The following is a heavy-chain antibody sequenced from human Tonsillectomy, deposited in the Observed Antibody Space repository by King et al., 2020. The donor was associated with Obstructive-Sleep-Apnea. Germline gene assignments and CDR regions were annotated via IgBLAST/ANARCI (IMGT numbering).Heavy chain of an antibody. J-gene: IGHJ4*02. D-gene: IGHD4/OR15-4a*01. Sequence: QLQESGPGLVKPSGTLSLTCAVSGGSISSSNWWSWVRQPPGKGLEWIGEIYHSGSTNYNPSLKSRVTISGDKSKNQCSLKLSSVTAADTGVYYCARHGFRAANEGDYWGQGTLVTVSS. CDR1: GGSISSSNW. CDR3: ARHGFRAANEGDY. CDR2: IYHSGST. V-gene: IGHV4-4*02.